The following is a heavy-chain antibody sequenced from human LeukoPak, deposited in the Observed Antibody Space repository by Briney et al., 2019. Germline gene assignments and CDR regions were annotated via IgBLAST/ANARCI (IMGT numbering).Heavy chain of an antibody. D-gene: IGHD2-15*01. J-gene: IGHJ6*03. CDR1: GVSISSYY. CDR2: IYHSGST. CDR3: ARIAVVVAATRDYYYMDV. V-gene: IGHV4-38-2*02. Sequence: SETLSLTCTVSGVSISSYYWSWLRQPPGKGLEWIGSIYHSGSTYYNPSLKSRVTISVDTSKNQFSLKLSSVTAADTAVYYCARIAVVVAATRDYYYMDVWGKGTTVTVSS.